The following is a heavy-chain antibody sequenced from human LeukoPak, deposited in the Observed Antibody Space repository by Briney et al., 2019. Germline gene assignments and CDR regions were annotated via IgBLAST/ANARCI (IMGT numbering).Heavy chain of an antibody. CDR2: IYYSGST. D-gene: IGHD4/OR15-4a*01. CDR3: ARLGYGAFDY. CDR1: GGSISSGGYY. J-gene: IGHJ4*02. V-gene: IGHV4-61*08. Sequence: PSETLSLTCTVSGGSISSGGYYWSWIRQHPGKGLEWIGYIYYSGSTNYNPSLKSRVTISVDTSKNQFSLKLSSVTAADTAVYYCARLGYGAFDYWGQGTLVTVSS.